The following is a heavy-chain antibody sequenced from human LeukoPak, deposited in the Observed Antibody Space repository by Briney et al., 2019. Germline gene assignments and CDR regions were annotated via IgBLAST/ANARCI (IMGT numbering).Heavy chain of an antibody. D-gene: IGHD1-7*01. J-gene: IGHJ4*02. Sequence: ASVKVSCKASGYTFTTYYMHWVRQAPGQGLEWVGIINPRGGSTTYTQKFQGRVTMTRDTSTSTVYMELSSLKSDDTAVYYCARGGGPGNYPFDFWGQGTLVTVSS. CDR3: ARGGGPGNYPFDF. CDR2: INPRGGST. CDR1: GYTFTTYY. V-gene: IGHV1-46*01.